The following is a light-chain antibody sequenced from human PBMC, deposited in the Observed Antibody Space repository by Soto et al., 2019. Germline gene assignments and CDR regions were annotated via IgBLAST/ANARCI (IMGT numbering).Light chain of an antibody. CDR1: QSVSSN. V-gene: IGKV3-15*01. J-gene: IGKJ2*01. Sequence: EIVMTQSPATLSVSPGERATLSCRASQSVSSNLAWYQQKPGQAPRLLIYGASTRATGIPARFSGRGSGTGVHSTISSLQSEDFAIYYCQQYNNWPPYTFGQGTKLEIK. CDR2: GAS. CDR3: QQYNNWPPYT.